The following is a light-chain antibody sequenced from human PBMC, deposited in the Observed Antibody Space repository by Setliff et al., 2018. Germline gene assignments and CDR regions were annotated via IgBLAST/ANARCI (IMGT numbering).Light chain of an antibody. J-gene: IGLJ1*01. Sequence: QSVLTQPASVSGSPGQSITISCSGTSSDVGSYDLVSWYQQHPGKAPKLIIYAVSDRPSGVSNRFSGSKSGNTASLTISGLQTEDEADYYCNAYTSGSTYVLELGPRSPS. CDR2: AVS. V-gene: IGLV2-14*03. CDR1: SSDVGSYDL. CDR3: NAYTSGSTYV.